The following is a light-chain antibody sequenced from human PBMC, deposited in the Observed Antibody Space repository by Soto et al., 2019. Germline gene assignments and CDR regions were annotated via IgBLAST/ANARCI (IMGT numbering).Light chain of an antibody. CDR3: QKRSDWRFT. V-gene: IGKV3-11*01. CDR1: QSVGSY. J-gene: IGKJ3*01. Sequence: EIVLTQSPATLSLSPAERATLSCRASQSVGSYLAWYQQKPGQAPRLLIYDASNRATGVPARFSGRGSGTDFTLTISSLEPEDFGVYYCQKRSDWRFTFGPGTKVDIK. CDR2: DAS.